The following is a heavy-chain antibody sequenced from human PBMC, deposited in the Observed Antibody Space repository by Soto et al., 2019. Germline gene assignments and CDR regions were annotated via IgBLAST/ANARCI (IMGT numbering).Heavy chain of an antibody. D-gene: IGHD6-13*01. J-gene: IGHJ4*02. Sequence: SETLSLTCTVSGGSMRNYFWTWIRQPPGEGLEWIGYIHYSGTTSFFPSYNPSLRSRVTISEDTSKNQFSLKLLSVTTADTAVYFCAAGEASSRNLAPYYLDFWGQGALVTVSS. CDR1: GGSMRNYF. CDR3: AAGEASSRNLAPYYLDF. V-gene: IGHV4-59*01. CDR2: IHYSGTT.